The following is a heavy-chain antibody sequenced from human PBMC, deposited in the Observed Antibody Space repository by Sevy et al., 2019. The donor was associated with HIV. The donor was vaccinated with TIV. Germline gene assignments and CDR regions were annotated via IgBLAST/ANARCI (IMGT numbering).Heavy chain of an antibody. Sequence: GGSLRLSCAASGFXFSSYPMHWVRQAPGKGLEWVSFISFDGTDKYYADSVKGRFTITRDNSKNTLFLQMNSLRAEDTAFYYCVRETTMLPRGAFDXWGQGTMVTVSS. CDR3: VRETTMLPRGAFDX. V-gene: IGHV3-30-3*01. D-gene: IGHD3-10*01. CDR2: ISFDGTDK. J-gene: IGHJ3*01. CDR1: GFXFSSYP.